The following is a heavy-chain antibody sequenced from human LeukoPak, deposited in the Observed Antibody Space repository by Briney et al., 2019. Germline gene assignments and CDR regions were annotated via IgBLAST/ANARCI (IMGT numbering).Heavy chain of an antibody. CDR3: ARVGTEGLRWFDY. D-gene: IGHD4-23*01. Sequence: GGSLRLSCAASGFTSSTYALHWVRQAPGKGLEWVAVISDDGNTKYYAESVKGRFTISRDNTKNTVYLQMNSLTAEDTAVYYCARVGTEGLRWFDYWGQGTLVTVSS. CDR1: GFTSSTYA. CDR2: ISDDGNTK. V-gene: IGHV3-30-3*01. J-gene: IGHJ4*02.